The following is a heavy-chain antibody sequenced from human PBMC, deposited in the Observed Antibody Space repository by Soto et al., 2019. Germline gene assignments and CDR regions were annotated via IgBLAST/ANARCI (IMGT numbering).Heavy chain of an antibody. CDR1: GGSISSDY. J-gene: IGHJ4*02. CDR2: IYISENT. V-gene: IGHV4-4*07. CDR3: ARGVGRSSWTSFDS. D-gene: IGHD6-13*01. Sequence: ETLSLTCTVSGGSISSDYWSWIRQPAGKGLEWIGRIYISENTHYNPSLRGRVSMSLDTSKNQLSLNLSSVTAADTAVYYCARGVGRSSWTSFDSWGQGTLVTVSS.